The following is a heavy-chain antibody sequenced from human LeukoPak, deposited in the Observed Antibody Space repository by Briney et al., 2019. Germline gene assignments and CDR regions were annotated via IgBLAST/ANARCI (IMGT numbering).Heavy chain of an antibody. J-gene: IGHJ4*02. CDR2: ISAYNGNT. D-gene: IGHD5-24*01. V-gene: IGHV1-18*01. CDR1: GYTFTSYG. CDR3: ARAVGWLQLSN. Sequence: ASVKVSCKASGYTFTSYGISWVRQAPGQGLEWMGWISAYNGNTNYAQKLQGRVTMTTDTSTSTAHMELRSLRSDDTAVYYCARAVGWLQLSNWGQGTLVTVSS.